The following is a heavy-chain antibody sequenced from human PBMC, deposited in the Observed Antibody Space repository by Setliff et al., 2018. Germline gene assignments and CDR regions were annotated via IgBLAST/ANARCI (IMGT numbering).Heavy chain of an antibody. D-gene: IGHD1-26*01. CDR1: GFTFSGHW. CDR2: IKTDGSYT. J-gene: IGHJ1*01. V-gene: IGHV3-74*01. CDR3: ATGRRSGSYSSEYSQH. Sequence: GGSLRLSCAASGFTFSGHWMHWVRQAPGKGLVWVSRIKTDGSYTNYADSVKGRLSISRDSAKSSRFLQMNSLRGEDTAVYYGATGRRSGSYSSEYSQHWGQGTLGTVSS.